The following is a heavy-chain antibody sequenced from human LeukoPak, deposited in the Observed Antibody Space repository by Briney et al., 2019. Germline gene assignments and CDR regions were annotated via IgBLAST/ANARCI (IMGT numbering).Heavy chain of an antibody. V-gene: IGHV4-4*07. CDR2: IYTSGST. D-gene: IGHD3-10*01. J-gene: IGHJ5*02. Sequence: PSETLSLTCTVSGGSISSYYWSWIRQPAGKGLEWIGRIYTSGSTNYNPSLKSRVTMSVDTSKNQFSLKLSSVTAADTAVYYCARDLVRGVIITSFGWFDPWGQGTLVTVSS. CDR3: ARDLVRGVIITSFGWFDP. CDR1: GGSISSYY.